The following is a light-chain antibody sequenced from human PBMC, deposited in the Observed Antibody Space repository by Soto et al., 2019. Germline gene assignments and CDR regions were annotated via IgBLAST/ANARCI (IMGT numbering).Light chain of an antibody. CDR1: QSVSSSY. CDR2: GGS. CDR3: QQYDTSPRT. Sequence: EIVLTQSPGTLSLSPGERATLSCRASQSVSSSYLAWYQQKPGQAPRLLIYGGSSRATGIPVRFSGSGSETDFTLTISRLEPEDFAVYYCQQYDTSPRTFGPGTKVDIK. V-gene: IGKV3-20*01. J-gene: IGKJ1*01.